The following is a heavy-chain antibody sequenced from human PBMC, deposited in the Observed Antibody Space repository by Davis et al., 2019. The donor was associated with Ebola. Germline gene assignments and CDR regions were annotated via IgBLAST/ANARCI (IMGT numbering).Heavy chain of an antibody. Sequence: GESLKISCAASGFTFGTYWMNWVRQAPGKGLEWVANIKEDGSEKYYVDSVKGRFTISRDNAKNSLYLQMSSLRAEDTAVYYCARAGWLQNFDYWGQGTLVTVSS. V-gene: IGHV3-7*01. CDR1: GFTFGTYW. J-gene: IGHJ4*02. CDR3: ARAGWLQNFDY. CDR2: IKEDGSEK. D-gene: IGHD5-24*01.